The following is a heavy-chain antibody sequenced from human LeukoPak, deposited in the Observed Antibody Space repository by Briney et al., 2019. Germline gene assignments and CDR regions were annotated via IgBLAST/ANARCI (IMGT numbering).Heavy chain of an antibody. CDR1: GFTFSDYY. D-gene: IGHD6-19*01. CDR3: TRDAALVPGKNF. CDR2: IIYCGSTL. J-gene: IGHJ4*02. V-gene: IGHV3-11*04. Sequence: PGGSLRLSCAASGFTFSDYYMSWIRQAPGKGLEWVSYIIYCGSTLYYADSVKGRFTMLSDNAKNSVYLQMNSMRAEDTAVYYCTRDAALVPGKNFWGQGTLVTASS.